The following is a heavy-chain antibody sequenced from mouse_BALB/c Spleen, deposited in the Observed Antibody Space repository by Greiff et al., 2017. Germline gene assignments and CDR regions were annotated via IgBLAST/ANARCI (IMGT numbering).Heavy chain of an antibody. V-gene: IGHV2-4-1*01. CDR2: IWSGGST. J-gene: IGHJ4*01. CDR1: GFSLTSYG. D-gene: IGHD1-2*01. Sequence: VQLQQSGPGLVQPSQSLSITCTVSGFSLTSYGVHWVRQSPGKGLEWLGVIWSGGSTDYNAAFISRLSISKDNSKSQVFFKMTSLQADDTAIYYCARQFITTALYAMDYWGQGTSGTVSS. CDR3: ARQFITTALYAMDY.